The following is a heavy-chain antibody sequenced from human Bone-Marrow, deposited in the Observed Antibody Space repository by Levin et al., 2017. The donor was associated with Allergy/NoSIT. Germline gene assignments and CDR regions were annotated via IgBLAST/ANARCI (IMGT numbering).Heavy chain of an antibody. CDR1: GFPFRTYA. D-gene: IGHD4-17*01. Sequence: PGGSLRLSCAASGFPFRTYAMSWVRQAPGKGLEWVSAVTGSGSHTYYADSVKGRFTISRDNSKNSLYLQMNSLRADDTAVYYCAKDTDNYGFHWGQGVLVTVSS. CDR2: VTGSGSHT. CDR3: AKDTDNYGFH. V-gene: IGHV3-23*01. J-gene: IGHJ4*02.